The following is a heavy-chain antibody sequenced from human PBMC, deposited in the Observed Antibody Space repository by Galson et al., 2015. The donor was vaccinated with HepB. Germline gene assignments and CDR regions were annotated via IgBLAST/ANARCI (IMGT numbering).Heavy chain of an antibody. CDR1: GFTFSSYA. J-gene: IGHJ1*01. D-gene: IGHD6-19*01. V-gene: IGHV3-30-3*01. Sequence: SLRLSCAASGFTFSSYAMHWVRQAPGKGLEWVAVISNDGSNKYYADSVEGRFTISRDNAKNTLYLQMNSLRAEDTAVYYCARDLLAVAGTDIGHSQYWGQSTLGTVSS. CDR3: ARDLLAVAGTDIGHSQY. CDR2: ISNDGSNK.